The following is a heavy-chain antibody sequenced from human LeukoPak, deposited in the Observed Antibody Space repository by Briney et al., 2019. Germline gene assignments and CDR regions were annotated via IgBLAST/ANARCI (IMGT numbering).Heavy chain of an antibody. CDR3: ARGLFAGGWYPDYFDY. J-gene: IGHJ4*02. D-gene: IGHD6-19*01. CDR1: GFTFSNFW. V-gene: IGHV3-7*03. CDR2: IKPDGSDK. Sequence: VGSLRLSCTASGFTFSNFWMSWVRQAPGKGLEWVANIKPDGSDKYYVDSMEGRFTISRDNAKNSLYLQMNSLRAEDTAVYYCARGLFAGGWYPDYFDYWGQGTLVTVSS.